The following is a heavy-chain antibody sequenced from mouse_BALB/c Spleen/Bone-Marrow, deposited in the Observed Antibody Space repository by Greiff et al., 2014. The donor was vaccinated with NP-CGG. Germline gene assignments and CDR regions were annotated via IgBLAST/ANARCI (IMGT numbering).Heavy chain of an antibody. CDR1: GFAFSSYD. V-gene: IGHV5-12-1*01. CDR2: ISSGGGST. Sequence: DVMLVESGGGLVKPGGSLKLSCAASGFAFSSYDMSWVRQTPEKRLEWVAYISSGGGSTYYPDTVKGRFTISRDNAKNTLYLQMSSLKSEDTTMYYCASPLYYYGSSPFYAMDYWGQGTSVTVSS. D-gene: IGHD1-1*01. CDR3: ASPLYYYGSSPFYAMDY. J-gene: IGHJ4*01.